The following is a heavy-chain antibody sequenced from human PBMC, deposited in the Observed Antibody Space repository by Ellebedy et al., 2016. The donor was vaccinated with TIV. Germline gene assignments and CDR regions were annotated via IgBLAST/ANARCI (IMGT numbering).Heavy chain of an antibody. D-gene: IGHD5-12*01. CDR3: ARGGFSGFDYSSWFDP. J-gene: IGHJ5*02. Sequence: AASVKVSRKASGYTFTGYYMHWVRQAPGQGLEWLGWINPNSGGTTYAQKFQGRVTMIRDTSISTVYLDLSRLKSDDTALYYCARGGFSGFDYSSWFDPWGQGTLVTVSS. V-gene: IGHV1-2*02. CDR2: INPNSGGT. CDR1: GYTFTGYY.